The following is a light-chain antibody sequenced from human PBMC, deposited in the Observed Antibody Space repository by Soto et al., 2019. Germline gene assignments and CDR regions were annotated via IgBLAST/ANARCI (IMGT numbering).Light chain of an antibody. CDR1: GGDVGGYNY. Sequence: QSVLIQPASVSGSSGQSTTISCTGTGGDVGGYNYVSWYQQHPGKAPKLMIYDVSNRPSGVSNRFSGSKSGNTASLTISGLQAEDDADYYCSSYTSSSTLFVFGTGTKVTVL. J-gene: IGLJ1*01. V-gene: IGLV2-14*01. CDR3: SSYTSSSTLFV. CDR2: DVS.